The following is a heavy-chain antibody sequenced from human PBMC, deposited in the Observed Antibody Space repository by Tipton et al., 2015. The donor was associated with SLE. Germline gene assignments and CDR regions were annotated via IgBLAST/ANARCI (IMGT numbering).Heavy chain of an antibody. CDR2: IYYSGST. CDR1: GGSISSHY. Sequence: TLSLTCTVSGGSISSHYCSWIRQPPGKGLEWIGYIYYSGSTNYNPSLKSRVTISVDKSKNQFSLKLSSVTAADTAVCYCARDLVRGVSGGYWGQGTLVTVSS. J-gene: IGHJ4*02. D-gene: IGHD3-10*01. V-gene: IGHV4-59*11. CDR3: ARDLVRGVSGGY.